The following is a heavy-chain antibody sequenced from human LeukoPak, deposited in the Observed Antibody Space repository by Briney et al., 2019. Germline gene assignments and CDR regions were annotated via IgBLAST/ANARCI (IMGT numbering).Heavy chain of an antibody. CDR1: GFTFSSYG. V-gene: IGHV3-33*01. Sequence: PGRSLRLSCAASGFTFSSYGMHWVRQAPGKGLEWVAVIWYDGSSKYYADSVKGRFTISRDNSKNTLYLQMNSLRAEDTAVYYCARDLTILTTGYGMDVWGQGTTVTVSS. J-gene: IGHJ6*02. D-gene: IGHD2/OR15-2a*01. CDR2: IWYDGSSK. CDR3: ARDLTILTTGYGMDV.